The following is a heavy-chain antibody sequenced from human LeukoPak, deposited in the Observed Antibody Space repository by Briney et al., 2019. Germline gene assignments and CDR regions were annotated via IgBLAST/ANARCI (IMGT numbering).Heavy chain of an antibody. CDR2: INHSGST. D-gene: IGHD3-10*01. CDR3: ARGITMVRGVINP. J-gene: IGHJ5*02. V-gene: IGHV4-34*01. Sequence: SETLSLTCAVYGGSFSGYYWSWVRQPPGKGLEWIGEINHSGSTNYNPSLKSRVTISVDTSKNQFSLKLSSVTAADTAVYYCARGITMVRGVINPWGQGTLVTVSS. CDR1: GGSFSGYY.